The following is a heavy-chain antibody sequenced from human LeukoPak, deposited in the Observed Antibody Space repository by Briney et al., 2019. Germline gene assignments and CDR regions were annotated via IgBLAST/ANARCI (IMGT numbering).Heavy chain of an antibody. J-gene: IGHJ4*02. CDR3: ARDKWFGELFY. CDR2: IYYSGST. V-gene: IGHV4-59*01. Sequence: SETLSLTCTASGGSISSYYWSWIRQPPGKGLEWIGYIYYSGSTNHNPSLKSRVTISVDTSKNQFSLKLSSVTAADTAVYYCARDKWFGELFYWGQGTLVTVSS. D-gene: IGHD3-10*01. CDR1: GGSISSYY.